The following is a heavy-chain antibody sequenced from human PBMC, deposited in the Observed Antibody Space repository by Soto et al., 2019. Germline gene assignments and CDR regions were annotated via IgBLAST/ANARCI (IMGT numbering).Heavy chain of an antibody. CDR3: AKVMGVRGVTSGADY. J-gene: IGHJ4*02. D-gene: IGHD3-10*01. CDR1: GFTFSGYG. V-gene: IGHV3-30*18. CDR2: ISSDGSDK. Sequence: QVQLVESGGGVVQPGRSLRLSCAASGFTFSGYGMHWVRQAPGKGLEWVAVISSDGSDKYYADSVKGRFTISRDNSKNTLYLQMNSLRAEDTDVYYCAKVMGVRGVTSGADYWGQGTLVTVSS.